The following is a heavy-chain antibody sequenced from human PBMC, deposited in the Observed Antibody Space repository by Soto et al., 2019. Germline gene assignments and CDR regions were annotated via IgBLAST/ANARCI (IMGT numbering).Heavy chain of an antibody. CDR1: GGTFSSYT. V-gene: IGHV1-69*02. D-gene: IGHD2-15*01. CDR3: ARGEVVVYATRRGDAFDS. J-gene: IGHJ3*02. CDR2: IIPLLGIA. Sequence: QVQLVQSGAEVKKPGSSVKVSCKASGGTFSSYTISWVRQATGQGLEWMGRIIPLLGIANYAQKFQGRVTITEENSTSTAYRERSSRRSEDTAVYYWARGEVVVYATRRGDAFDSWGQGTMVTVS.